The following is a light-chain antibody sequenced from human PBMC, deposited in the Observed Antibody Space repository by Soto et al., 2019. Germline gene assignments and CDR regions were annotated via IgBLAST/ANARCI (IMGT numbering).Light chain of an antibody. CDR3: TSYTTSITYV. V-gene: IGLV2-14*03. J-gene: IGLJ1*01. Sequence: QSVLTQPASVSGSPGQSITISCTGTSSDFGDFNYVFWYQQHPGKAPKLLIYDVSNRPSGVFNRFSGSKSGDTASLTISGLQAEDEADYYCTSYTTSITYVFGTGTKVTVL. CDR1: SSDFGDFNY. CDR2: DVS.